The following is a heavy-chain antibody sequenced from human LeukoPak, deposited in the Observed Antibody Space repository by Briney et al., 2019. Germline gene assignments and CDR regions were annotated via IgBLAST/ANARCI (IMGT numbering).Heavy chain of an antibody. J-gene: IGHJ4*02. V-gene: IGHV3-23*01. Sequence: GGTLRLSCAASGFTFSSYGMSWVRQAPGKGLEWVSAISGSGGSTYYADSVKGRFTISRDNSKNTLYLQMNSLRAEDTAVYYCAKDPSSSGLFDYWGQGTLVTVSS. CDR1: GFTFSSYG. D-gene: IGHD6-6*01. CDR3: AKDPSSSGLFDY. CDR2: ISGSGGST.